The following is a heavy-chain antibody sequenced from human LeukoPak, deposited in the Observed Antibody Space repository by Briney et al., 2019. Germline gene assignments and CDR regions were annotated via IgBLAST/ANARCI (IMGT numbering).Heavy chain of an antibody. V-gene: IGHV3-30*04. Sequence: GGSLRLSCAASGFTFSSYAMHWVRRAPGKGLEWVAVISYDGSNKYYADSVKGRFTISRDNSKNTLFLQMNSLRDEDTAIYYCARVQGGGFRTADYWGQGTLVAVSS. CDR1: GFTFSSYA. D-gene: IGHD1-14*01. CDR3: ARVQGGGFRTADY. CDR2: ISYDGSNK. J-gene: IGHJ4*02.